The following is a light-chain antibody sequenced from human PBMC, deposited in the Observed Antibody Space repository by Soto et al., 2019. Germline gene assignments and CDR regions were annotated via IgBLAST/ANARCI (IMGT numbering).Light chain of an antibody. V-gene: IGKV3-15*01. J-gene: IGKJ5*01. CDR2: RAS. CDR1: QSVFSN. Sequence: EIVMTQSPATLSVSPVERANLSCRASQSVFSNIGWYQQRPGQAPRLLIYRASTRATGIPARFSGSGSGTDFTLTISRLEPEDFAVYYCQQYGSSSTFGRGTDWRL. CDR3: QQYGSSST.